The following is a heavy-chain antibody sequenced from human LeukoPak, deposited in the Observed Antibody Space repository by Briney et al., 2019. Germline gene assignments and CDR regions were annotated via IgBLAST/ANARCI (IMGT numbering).Heavy chain of an antibody. CDR1: GFTFSSYG. D-gene: IGHD2-21*02. J-gene: IGHJ3*02. V-gene: IGHV3-33*01. Sequence: PGGSLRLSCAASGFTFSSYGMHWVRQAPGKGLEWVAVIWYDGSNKYYADSVKGRFTISRDNSKNTLYLQMNSLRAEDTAVYYCARVGVVVTAKGAFDIWGQGTMVTVSS. CDR3: ARVGVVVTAKGAFDI. CDR2: IWYDGSNK.